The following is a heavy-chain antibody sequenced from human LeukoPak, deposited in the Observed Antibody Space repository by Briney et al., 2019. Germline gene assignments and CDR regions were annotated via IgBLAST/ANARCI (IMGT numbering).Heavy chain of an antibody. D-gene: IGHD3-10*01. Sequence: TGGSLRLSCAASGFTFSGYSMNWVRQAPGKGLGWVSYISGSSGTIYYADSVKGRFTISRDNAKNSLYLQMNSLRVEDTAVYYCARDKRPPRYGELFEVSFDYWGLGTLVTVSS. CDR1: GFTFSGYS. CDR2: ISGSSGTI. V-gene: IGHV3-48*01. CDR3: ARDKRPPRYGELFEVSFDY. J-gene: IGHJ4*02.